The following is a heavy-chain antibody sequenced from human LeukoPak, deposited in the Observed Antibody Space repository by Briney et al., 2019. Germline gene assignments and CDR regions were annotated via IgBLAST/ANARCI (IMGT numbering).Heavy chain of an antibody. V-gene: IGHV1-24*01. CDR3: ARDGYCSGPSCYNFEY. D-gene: IGHD2-2*02. J-gene: IGHJ4*02. Sequence: ASVTVSCKVSGYTLTELSMHWVRQSPGKGLEWMGGFDPEDGETIYAQKFQGRVTMTEDTSTDTAYMELSRLKSEDTGFYYCARDGYCSGPSCYNFEYWGQGTLVTVSS. CDR1: GYTLTELS. CDR2: FDPEDGET.